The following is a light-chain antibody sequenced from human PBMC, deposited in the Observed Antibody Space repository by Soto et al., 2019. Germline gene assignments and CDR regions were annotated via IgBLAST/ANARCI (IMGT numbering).Light chain of an antibody. CDR3: SSYTTSAPYV. Sequence: QSALTQPASVSGSPGQSITISCTGTGSDVGGYNLVSWYQQHPGKAPKLIIYEVTIRPSGVSNRFSGSKSGNTASLTISGLQAEDEADYYCSSYTTSAPYVFGSGTKVTVL. V-gene: IGLV2-14*01. J-gene: IGLJ1*01. CDR2: EVT. CDR1: GSDVGGYNL.